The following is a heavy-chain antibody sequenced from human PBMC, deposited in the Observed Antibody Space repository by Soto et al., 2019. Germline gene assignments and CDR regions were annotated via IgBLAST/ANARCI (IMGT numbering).Heavy chain of an antibody. CDR3: AKERSVVATTPDFDY. V-gene: IGHV3-30*18. CDR2: ASYDGSYK. D-gene: IGHD5-12*01. Sequence: QVQLVESGGGVVQPGRSLRLSCTASGFTFSRYGMHWVRQAPGKGLEWVAVASYDGSYKYYADSVKGRFTISRDNSKNTLYLQMNSLRAEDTPVYYCAKERSVVATTPDFDYWGQGTLVTVSS. J-gene: IGHJ4*02. CDR1: GFTFSRYG.